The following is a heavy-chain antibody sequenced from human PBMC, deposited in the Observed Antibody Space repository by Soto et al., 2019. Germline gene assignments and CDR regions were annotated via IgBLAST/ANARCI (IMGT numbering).Heavy chain of an antibody. V-gene: IGHV1-69*12. CDR1: GGTFSIYA. D-gene: IGHD5-12*01. Sequence: QVQLVQSGAEVRQPASSVKVSCKTSGGTFSIYAISWVRQAPGQGLEWMGGIVPIVDTSTYAQKFQGRVTITAEESTSTVYMELSSLRSDDTAVYYCVRVVAIPGYPDNWGQGTLVTVSS. CDR2: IVPIVDTS. CDR3: VRVVAIPGYPDN. J-gene: IGHJ4*02.